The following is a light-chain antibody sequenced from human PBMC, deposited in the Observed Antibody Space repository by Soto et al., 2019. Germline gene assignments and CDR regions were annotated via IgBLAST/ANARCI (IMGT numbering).Light chain of an antibody. CDR1: QSVSST. CDR3: QQYNNWPWT. CDR2: GAS. J-gene: IGKJ1*01. V-gene: IGKV3-15*01. Sequence: EIVMTQSPATLSVSPGERATLSCRASQSVSSTLAWYQQKPGQAPRLLIYGASTRATGVPARFSGGGSGTEFTLTISSLQSEDFAVYYCQQYNNWPWTFGQGTKVEIQ.